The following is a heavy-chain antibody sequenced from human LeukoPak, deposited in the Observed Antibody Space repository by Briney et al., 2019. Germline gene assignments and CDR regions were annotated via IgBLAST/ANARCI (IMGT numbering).Heavy chain of an antibody. J-gene: IGHJ3*02. D-gene: IGHD6-19*01. CDR1: GFTFSRYS. CDR2: ISSTSNYI. V-gene: IGHV3-21*01. CDR3: ARDPGGIAVPGLGFAFDI. Sequence: GGSLTLSCAASGFTFSRYSMDWVRQAPGKGLEWLSSISSTSNYIYYADSVKGRFTISRDNAKNSLFLQMNSLRAEDTAVYYCARDPGGIAVPGLGFAFDIWGQGTMVTVSS.